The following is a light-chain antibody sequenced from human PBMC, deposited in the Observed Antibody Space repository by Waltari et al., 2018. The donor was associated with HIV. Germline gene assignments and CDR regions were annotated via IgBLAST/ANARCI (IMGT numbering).Light chain of an antibody. CDR1: NSNIGNNA. CDR3: AAWDDSLNGYV. CDR2: YDN. J-gene: IGLJ1*01. Sequence: QSVLTQPPSVSEAPRQRVTISCSGSNSNIGNNAVNWYQHLPGKAPKLLIYYDNLLPSGVSNRFPGSKSGTSASLAISGLQSEDEADYYCAAWDDSLNGYVFGTGTKVTVL. V-gene: IGLV1-36*01.